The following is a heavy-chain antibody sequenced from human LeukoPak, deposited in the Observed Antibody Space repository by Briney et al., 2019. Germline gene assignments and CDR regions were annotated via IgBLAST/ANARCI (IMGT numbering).Heavy chain of an antibody. D-gene: IGHD1-1*01. Sequence: GGSLRLSCAASGFTFSSYAMSWVRQAPGKGLEWVSAISGSGGSTYYADSVKGRFTISRDNSKNTLYLQMNSLKPEGTAVYYCARGFTGNLGDYWGQGTLVTVSS. CDR1: GFTFSSYA. J-gene: IGHJ4*02. CDR2: ISGSGGST. CDR3: ARGFTGNLGDY. V-gene: IGHV3-23*01.